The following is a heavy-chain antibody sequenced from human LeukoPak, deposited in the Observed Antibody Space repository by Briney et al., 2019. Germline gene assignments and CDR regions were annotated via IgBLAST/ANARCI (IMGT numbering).Heavy chain of an antibody. D-gene: IGHD3-3*01. CDR1: GFTFSSYW. Sequence: GGSLRLSCAASGFTFSSYWMHWVRQAPGKGLVWVSRINTDGSSTNYADSVKGRFTISRDNAKNTLYLQMNSLRAEDTAVYYCARGNDLYFDYWAREPWSPSPQ. CDR3: ARGNDLYFDY. J-gene: IGHJ4*02. V-gene: IGHV3-74*01. CDR2: INTDGSST.